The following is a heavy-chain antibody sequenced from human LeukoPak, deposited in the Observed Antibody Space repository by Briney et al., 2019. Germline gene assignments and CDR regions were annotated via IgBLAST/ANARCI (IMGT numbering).Heavy chain of an antibody. CDR2: IRYDGSNK. D-gene: IGHD1-26*01. V-gene: IGHV3-30*02. Sequence: GGSLRLSCAASGFTFSNYGMHWVRQASGKGLEWVAFIRYDGSNKYHADSVKGRFTISRDNSKNTLYLQMNSLRPEDTAVYYCARDQRSESYYPWGWFDPWGQGTLVTVSS. CDR1: GFTFSNYG. J-gene: IGHJ5*02. CDR3: ARDQRSESYYPWGWFDP.